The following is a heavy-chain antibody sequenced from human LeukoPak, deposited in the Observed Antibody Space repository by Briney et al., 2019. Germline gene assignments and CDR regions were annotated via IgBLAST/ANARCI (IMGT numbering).Heavy chain of an antibody. CDR2: ISYDGSNK. J-gene: IGHJ4*02. V-gene: IGHV3-30*18. CDR1: GFTFSSYG. Sequence: GALLLSCAASGFTFSSYGMHWVRQAPGKGLEWVAVISYDGSNKYYADSVKGRFTISRDNSKNTLYLQMNSLRAEDTAVYYCAKDVAGSVFDCWGQGTLVTVSS. D-gene: IGHD6-19*01. CDR3: AKDVAGSVFDC.